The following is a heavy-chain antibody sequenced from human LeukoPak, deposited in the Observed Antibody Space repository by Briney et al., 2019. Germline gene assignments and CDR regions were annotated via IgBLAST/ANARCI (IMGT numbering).Heavy chain of an antibody. CDR3: ARDQTYSGSGIYTYFDY. Sequence: PSETLSLTCTVSGGSISSYYWSWIWQPPGKGLEWIGYIYYSGSTNYNPSLKSRVTISVDTSKNQFSLKLSSVTAADTAVYYCARDQTYSGSGIYTYFDYWGQGILVTVSS. CDR1: GGSISSYY. D-gene: IGHD3-10*01. V-gene: IGHV4-59*12. CDR2: IYYSGST. J-gene: IGHJ4*02.